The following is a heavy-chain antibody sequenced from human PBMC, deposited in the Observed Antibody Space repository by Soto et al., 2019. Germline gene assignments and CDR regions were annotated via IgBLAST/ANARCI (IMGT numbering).Heavy chain of an antibody. V-gene: IGHV1-18*01. CDR1: GYTFSSYG. Sequence: ASVKVSCKASGYTFSSYGISWVRQAPGQGLEWMGWISAYNGNTNYAQKLQGRVTMTTDTSTSTAYMELRSLRSDDTAVYYCARDEVRACSITSYLYYYDRMDVRSQGTTVIGSS. J-gene: IGHJ6*02. CDR3: ARDEVRACSITSYLYYYDRMDV. CDR2: ISAYNGNT. D-gene: IGHD2-2*01.